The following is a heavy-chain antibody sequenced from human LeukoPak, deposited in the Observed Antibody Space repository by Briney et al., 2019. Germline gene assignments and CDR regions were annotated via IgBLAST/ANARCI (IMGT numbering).Heavy chain of an antibody. CDR1: GFTFSSNS. Sequence: GGSLRLSCTVSGFTFSSNSMSWVRQAPGKGLEWVSFIYRDNTHYSDSVKGRFTISRDNSKNTLYLQMNSLRAEDTAVYYCARRAGAYSHPYDYWGQGTLVTVSS. J-gene: IGHJ4*02. CDR3: ARRAGAYSHPYDY. V-gene: IGHV3-53*01. CDR2: IYRDNT. D-gene: IGHD4/OR15-4a*01.